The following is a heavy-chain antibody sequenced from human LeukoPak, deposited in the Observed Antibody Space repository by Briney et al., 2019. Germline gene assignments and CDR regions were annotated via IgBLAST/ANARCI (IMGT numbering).Heavy chain of an antibody. D-gene: IGHD2-2*01. V-gene: IGHV3-7*04. J-gene: IGHJ3*02. CDR3: ARDMRGDGFDI. Sequence: GGSLRLSCAASGFTFSGFWMTWVRQAPGKGLEWVANIRQDGSEKYYVDSVEGRFTISRDNAKKSLFLQMNSLRVEDTAVYYCARDMRGDGFDIWGQGTMVTVSS. CDR1: GFTFSGFW. CDR2: IRQDGSEK.